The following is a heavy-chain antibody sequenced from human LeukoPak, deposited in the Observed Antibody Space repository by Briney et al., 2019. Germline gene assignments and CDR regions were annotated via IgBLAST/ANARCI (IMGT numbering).Heavy chain of an antibody. CDR3: ARVVAAYYYYYYGMDV. J-gene: IGHJ6*02. D-gene: IGHD2-15*01. CDR2: IYYSGST. V-gene: IGHV4-59*12. Sequence: SETLSLTCTVSGGSISSYCWSWIRQPPGKGLEWIGYIYYSGSTKYNPSLKSRVTISVDASKTQFSLKLSSVTAADTAVYYCARVVAAYYYYYYGMDVWGQGTTVTVSS. CDR1: GGSISSYC.